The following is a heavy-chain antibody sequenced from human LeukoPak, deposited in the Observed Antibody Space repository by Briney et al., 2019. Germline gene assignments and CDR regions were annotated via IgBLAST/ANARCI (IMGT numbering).Heavy chain of an antibody. CDR3: ARDLEMITIFGVVNYGTDV. D-gene: IGHD3-3*01. V-gene: IGHV1-18*01. CDR2: ISAYNGNT. J-gene: IGHJ6*02. CDR1: GYTFTSYG. Sequence: ASVKVSCKASGYTFTSYGTSWVRQAPGQGLDWMGWISAYNGNTNYAQKLQGRVTMTTDTSTSTAYMELRSLRSDDTAVYYCARDLEMITIFGVVNYGTDVWGQGTTVTVSS.